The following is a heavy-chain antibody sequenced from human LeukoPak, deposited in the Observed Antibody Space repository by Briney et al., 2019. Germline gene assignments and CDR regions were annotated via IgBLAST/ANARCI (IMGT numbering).Heavy chain of an antibody. J-gene: IGHJ4*02. CDR1: GFTINSND. CDR3: AKGRIAAAGPYYFDY. D-gene: IGHD6-13*01. V-gene: IGHV3-53*01. CDR2: IHSGGST. Sequence: GRSLRLSCAASGFTINSNDMSWVRQAPGKGLQWVSAIHSGGSTYYPDPVKGRFTITRNDSKNTLYLQMKSLRAEATAVYYCAKGRIAAAGPYYFDYWGQGTLVTVSS.